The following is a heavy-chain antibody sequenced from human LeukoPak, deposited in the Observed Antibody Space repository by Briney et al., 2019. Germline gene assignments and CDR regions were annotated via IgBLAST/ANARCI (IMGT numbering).Heavy chain of an antibody. Sequence: GGALRLSCAASGFTFSTYGVYRVRQAPGKGLEWVSSNSGGSSYYADSVKGRFTISRDNSKNTLYLQMNGLRAEDTAVYYCAKDEYYYDSSGYYNMPISGYWGQGTLVTVSS. CDR2: NSGGSS. CDR3: AKDEYYYDSSGYYNMPISGY. D-gene: IGHD3-22*01. V-gene: IGHV3-23*01. CDR1: GFTFSTYG. J-gene: IGHJ4*02.